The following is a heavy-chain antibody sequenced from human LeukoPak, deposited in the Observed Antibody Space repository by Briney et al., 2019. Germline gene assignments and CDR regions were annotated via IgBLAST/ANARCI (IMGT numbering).Heavy chain of an antibody. J-gene: IGHJ4*02. Sequence: GGSLRLSRAASGFTFSSYCMSWVPRAPGKGRGGLANIKQDGSEKYYVDSVKGRFTISRDIAKNSLYLQMNSLRAEDTAVYYCARDRRYGKQEIDYWGQRTLVTVSS. D-gene: IGHD4-17*01. CDR3: ARDRRYGKQEIDY. CDR2: IKQDGSEK. V-gene: IGHV3-7*01. CDR1: GFTFSSYC.